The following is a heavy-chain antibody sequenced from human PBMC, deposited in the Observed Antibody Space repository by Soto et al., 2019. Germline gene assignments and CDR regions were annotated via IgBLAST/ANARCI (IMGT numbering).Heavy chain of an antibody. CDR1: GYTFTSYG. CDR2: ISAYNGNT. CDR3: ARGPLPYYDILTHGFDY. D-gene: IGHD3-9*01. J-gene: IGHJ4*02. Sequence: ASVKVSCKASGYTFTSYGISWVRQAPGQGLEWMGWISAYNGNTNYAQKLQGRVTMTTDTSTSTAYMELRSLRSDDTAVYYCARGPLPYYDILTHGFDYWGQGTLVTVSS. V-gene: IGHV1-18*01.